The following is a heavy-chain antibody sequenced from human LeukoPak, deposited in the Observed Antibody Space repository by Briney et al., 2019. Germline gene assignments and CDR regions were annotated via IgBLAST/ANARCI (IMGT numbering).Heavy chain of an antibody. J-gene: IGHJ5*02. CDR2: IYYSGST. V-gene: IGHV4-59*01. CDR3: ARGLRKDWFDP. Sequence: SETLSLTCTASGGSISSYYWSWIRQPPGKGLEWIGYIYYSGSTNYNPSLKSRVTISVDTSKNQFSLKLSSVTAADTAVYYCARGLRKDWFDPWGQGTLVTVSS. CDR1: GGSISSYY.